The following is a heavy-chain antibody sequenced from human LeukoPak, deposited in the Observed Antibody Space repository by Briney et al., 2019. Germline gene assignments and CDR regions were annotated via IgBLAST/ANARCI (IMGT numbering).Heavy chain of an antibody. Sequence: SETLPLTCTVSGGSISSGDYYWSWIRQPPGKGLEWIGYIYYSGSTYYNPSLKSRVTISVDTSKNQFSLKLSSVTAADTAVYYYARGALYYYGSSGYPTQGHFDYWGQGTLVTVSS. CDR3: ARGALYYYGSSGYPTQGHFDY. V-gene: IGHV4-30-4*08. J-gene: IGHJ4*02. D-gene: IGHD3-22*01. CDR1: GGSISSGDYY. CDR2: IYYSGST.